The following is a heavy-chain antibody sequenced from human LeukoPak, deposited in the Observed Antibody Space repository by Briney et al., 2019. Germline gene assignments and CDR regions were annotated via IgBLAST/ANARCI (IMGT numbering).Heavy chain of an antibody. Sequence: TGGSLRLPCAASGFTFSSYAMSWVRQAPGKGLEWVSAISGSGGSTYYADSVKGRFTISRDNSKNTLYLQMNSLRAEDTAVYYCAKGAGYCSSTSCYESYYYGMDVWGKGTTVTVSS. CDR3: AKGAGYCSSTSCYESYYYGMDV. V-gene: IGHV3-23*01. D-gene: IGHD2-2*01. J-gene: IGHJ6*04. CDR2: ISGSGGST. CDR1: GFTFSSYA.